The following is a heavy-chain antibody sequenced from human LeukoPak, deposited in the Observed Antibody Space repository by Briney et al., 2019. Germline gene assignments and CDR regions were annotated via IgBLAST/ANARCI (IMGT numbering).Heavy chain of an antibody. CDR1: GGSISSSSYY. V-gene: IGHV4-39*01. CDR2: IYYSGST. CDR3: ARHLDDYGDYVPNWYFDL. D-gene: IGHD4-17*01. J-gene: IGHJ2*01. Sequence: SGTLSLTCTVSGGSISSSSYYWGWIRQPPGKGLEWIGSIYYSGSTYYNPSLKSRVTISVDTSKNQFSLKLSSVTAADTAVYYCARHLDDYGDYVPNWYFDLWGRGTLVTVSS.